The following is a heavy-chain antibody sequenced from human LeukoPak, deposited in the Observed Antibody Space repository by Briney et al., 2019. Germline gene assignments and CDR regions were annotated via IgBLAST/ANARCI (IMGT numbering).Heavy chain of an antibody. D-gene: IGHD2-2*02. Sequence: SETLSLTCTVSGGSISSGGYYWSWIRQHPGKGLEWIGYIYYSGSTYYNPSLKSRVTISVDTSKNQFSLKLSSVTAADTAVYYCARIPATAIPGGRYLDYWGQGTLDTVSS. J-gene: IGHJ4*02. V-gene: IGHV4-31*03. CDR1: GGSISSGGYY. CDR2: IYYSGST. CDR3: ARIPATAIPGGRYLDY.